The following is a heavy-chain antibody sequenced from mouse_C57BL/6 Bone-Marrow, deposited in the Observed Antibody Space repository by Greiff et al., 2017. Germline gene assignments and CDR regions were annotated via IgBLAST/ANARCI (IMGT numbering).Heavy chain of an antibody. V-gene: IGHV1-55*01. CDR3: ARGDYDLFAY. D-gene: IGHD2-4*01. J-gene: IGHJ3*01. CDR1: GYTFTSYW. CDR2: IYPGSGST. Sequence: QVQLQQPGAELVKPGASVKMSCKASGYTFTSYWITWVKQRPGQGLEWIGDIYPGSGSTNYNEKFKSKATLTVDTSSSTAYMQRSSLTSDDSEVYYCARGDYDLFAYWGQGTLVTVSA.